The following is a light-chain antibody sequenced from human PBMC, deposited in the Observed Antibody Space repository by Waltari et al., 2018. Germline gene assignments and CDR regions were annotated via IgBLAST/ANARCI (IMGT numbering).Light chain of an antibody. CDR2: AGS. CDR3: QNHERLPAT. CDR1: QSISKY. V-gene: IGKV3-20*01. Sequence: VLTQSPGTLSLSPGERATPSCRASQSISKYLVWYQQRPGHAPRLLIYAGSTRAAGIPDRFSGSGYGTDFTLTFSRLEPEDFAMYYCQNHERLPATFGQGTKVEFK. J-gene: IGKJ1*01.